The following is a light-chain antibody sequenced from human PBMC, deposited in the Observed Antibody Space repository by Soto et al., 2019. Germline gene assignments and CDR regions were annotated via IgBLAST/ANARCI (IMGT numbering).Light chain of an antibody. Sequence: EIVMTQAPATLSVSPGERGTLSCRASQSVSSNLAWYQQKPGQAPRLLIYGASTRATGIPARFSGSGSGTEFTLTISSLQSEDFAVYYCQQYGSSPPITFGQGTRLEIK. CDR1: QSVSSN. J-gene: IGKJ5*01. V-gene: IGKV3-15*01. CDR3: QQYGSSPPIT. CDR2: GAS.